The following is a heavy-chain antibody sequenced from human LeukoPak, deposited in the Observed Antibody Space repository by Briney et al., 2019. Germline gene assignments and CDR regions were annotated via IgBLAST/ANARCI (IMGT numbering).Heavy chain of an antibody. CDR2: IRYDGSNK. V-gene: IGHV3-30*02. Sequence: PGGSLRLSCAASGFTFSSYGMHWVRQAPGKGLEWVAFIRYDGSNKYYADSVKGRFTISRDNSKNSLYLQMNSLRAEDTALYYCAKGGCSGGSCGGPDYWGQGTLVTVSS. D-gene: IGHD2-15*01. CDR3: AKGGCSGGSCGGPDY. CDR1: GFTFSSYG. J-gene: IGHJ4*02.